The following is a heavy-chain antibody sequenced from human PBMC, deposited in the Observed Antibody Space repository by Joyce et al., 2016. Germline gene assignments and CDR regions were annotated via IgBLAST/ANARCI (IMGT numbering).Heavy chain of an antibody. CDR2: VIIAGTTM. Sequence: EAVLVESGGGLVQPGGSLRLSCAASGFTFSDYEMNWVRLVPGKGLQWLANVIIAGTTMYYADSVNGRFTISRDNGKNSLFLQMSSLGVDDTAVYYCVRSGDSGTYGYFDLWGQGALVTVSS. V-gene: IGHV3-48*03. CDR1: GFTFSDYE. CDR3: VRSGDSGTYGYFDL. J-gene: IGHJ4*02. D-gene: IGHD1-26*01.